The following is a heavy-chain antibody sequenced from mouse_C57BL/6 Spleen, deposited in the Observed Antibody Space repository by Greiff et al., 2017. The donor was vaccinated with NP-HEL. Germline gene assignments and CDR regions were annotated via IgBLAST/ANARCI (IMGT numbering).Heavy chain of an antibody. V-gene: IGHV1-26*01. D-gene: IGHD1-1*01. CDR1: GYTFTDYY. Sequence: EVQLQQSGPELVKPGASVKISCKASGYTFTDYYMNWVKQSHGKSLEWIGDINPNNGGTSYNQKFKGKATLTVDKSSSTAYMELRSLTSEDSAVYYCAREGDYRTSYGSYFDYWGQGTTLTVSS. CDR2: INPNNGGT. J-gene: IGHJ2*01. CDR3: AREGDYRTSYGSYFDY.